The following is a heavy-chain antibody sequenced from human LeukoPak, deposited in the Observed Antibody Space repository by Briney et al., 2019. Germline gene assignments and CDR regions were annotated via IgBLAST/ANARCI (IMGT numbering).Heavy chain of an antibody. CDR1: GFTFDNYG. Sequence: PGGSLRLSCAASGFTFDNYGMHWVRQAPGKGLEWVAFIRYNRNNQYYADSVKGRFTISRDNSKNTLYLQMNSLKGDDTAVYYCAKDSAFYYIDVWGKGTTVIISS. D-gene: IGHD3-10*01. J-gene: IGHJ6*03. CDR3: AKDSAFYYIDV. V-gene: IGHV3-30*02. CDR2: IRYNRNNQ.